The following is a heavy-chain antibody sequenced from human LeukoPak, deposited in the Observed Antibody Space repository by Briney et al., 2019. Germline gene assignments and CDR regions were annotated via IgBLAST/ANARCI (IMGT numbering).Heavy chain of an antibody. CDR3: ARDRYLIGIAAAGTLDY. D-gene: IGHD6-13*01. V-gene: IGHV3-23*01. J-gene: IGHJ4*02. CDR2: ISGSGGST. CDR1: GFTFSGYA. Sequence: GGSLRLSCAASGFTFSGYAMSWVRQAPGKGLEWVSAISGSGGSTYYADSVKGRFTISRDNSKNTLYLQMNSLRAEDTAVYYCARDRYLIGIAAAGTLDYWGQGTLVTVSS.